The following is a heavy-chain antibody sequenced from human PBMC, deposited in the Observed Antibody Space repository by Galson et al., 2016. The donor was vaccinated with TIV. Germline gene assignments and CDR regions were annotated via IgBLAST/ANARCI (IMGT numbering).Heavy chain of an antibody. Sequence: SLRLSCAVFGVSFSGFWMSWVRQAPGKGLEWVAHIRPDGSESYSVDSVKGRFTISRDNAEKSLYLQMNSLRAEDTAVYYCARGRTGSVRAPHYFDYWGPGTLVTVSS. CDR1: GVSFSGFW. CDR3: ARGRTGSVRAPHYFDY. D-gene: IGHD1-26*01. V-gene: IGHV3-7*01. CDR2: IRPDGSES. J-gene: IGHJ4*02.